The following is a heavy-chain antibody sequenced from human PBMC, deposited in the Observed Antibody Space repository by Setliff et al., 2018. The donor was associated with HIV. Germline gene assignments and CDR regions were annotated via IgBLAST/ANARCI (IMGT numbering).Heavy chain of an antibody. V-gene: IGHV1-8*02. CDR2: MNPDSGNT. CDR1: GYTFTTYS. J-gene: IGHJ4*02. CDR3: ARVPPRWFGQLLYLQAFDY. Sequence: GASVKVSCKASGYTFTTYSMHWVRQGTGQGLQWMGWMNPDSGNTGYAQKFQGRVTMTRNTSTSTAYMELSSLRSEDTAVYYCARVPPRWFGQLLYLQAFDYWGQGTLVTVSS. D-gene: IGHD3-10*01.